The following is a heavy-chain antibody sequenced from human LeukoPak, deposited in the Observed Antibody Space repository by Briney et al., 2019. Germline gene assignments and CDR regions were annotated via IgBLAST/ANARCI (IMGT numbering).Heavy chain of an antibody. V-gene: IGHV5-10-1*01. J-gene: IGHJ4*02. D-gene: IGHD5-18*01. CDR1: GYSFTSYW. CDR2: IDPSDSYT. Sequence: RGEPLKTSCQGSGYSFTSYWISWVRQIPGKGLEWMGRIDPSDSYTNYSPSFQGHVTISADKPISTAYLQWSSLKASDTAMYYFARDGGYSYGNHDYWGQGTLVTVSS. CDR3: ARDGGYSYGNHDY.